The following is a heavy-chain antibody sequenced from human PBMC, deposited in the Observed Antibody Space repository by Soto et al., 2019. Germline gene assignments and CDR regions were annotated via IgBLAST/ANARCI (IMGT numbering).Heavy chain of an antibody. CDR2: ISHLEST. D-gene: IGHD5-12*01. J-gene: IGHJ4*02. V-gene: IGHV4-30-2*06. CDR1: GASISYGGFS. CDR3: ARGGGYDSFDY. Sequence: KPSETLSLTCTVSGASISYGGFSWSWIRQSPGKGLEWIGYISHLESTYFHPSFKSRLTMSIDRTRNQFSLKLSSVTAADMAVYYCARGGGYDSFDYWGQGVLVT.